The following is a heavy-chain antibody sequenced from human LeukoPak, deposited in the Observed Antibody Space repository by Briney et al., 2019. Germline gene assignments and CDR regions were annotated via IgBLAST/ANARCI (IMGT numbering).Heavy chain of an antibody. V-gene: IGHV3-21*01. Sequence: PGGSLRLSCAASGFTFSSYSMNWVRQAPGERLEWVLSISSRSSYIYYADAVKGRFTISRDNAKNSLYLQMNSLRAEDTAVYYCARDFTMVRGVILNWFDPWGQGTLVTVSS. CDR2: ISSRSSYI. CDR1: GFTFSSYS. J-gene: IGHJ5*02. D-gene: IGHD3-10*01. CDR3: ARDFTMVRGVILNWFDP.